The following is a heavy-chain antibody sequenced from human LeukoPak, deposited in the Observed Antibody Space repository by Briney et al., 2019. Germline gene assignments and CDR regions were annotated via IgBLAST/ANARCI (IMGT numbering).Heavy chain of an antibody. CDR3: ARGGNYYYDSSGYNDAFDI. D-gene: IGHD3-22*01. J-gene: IGHJ3*02. CDR1: GYTFTGYY. Sequence: ASVKVSCKASGYTFTGYYIHWVRQAPGQGLEWMGIINPSDGSTSYAQRFQGRVTLTRDTSTSTVYMELSSLRSEDTAVYYCARGGNYYYDSSGYNDAFDIWGQGTMVTVSS. CDR2: INPSDGST. V-gene: IGHV1-46*01.